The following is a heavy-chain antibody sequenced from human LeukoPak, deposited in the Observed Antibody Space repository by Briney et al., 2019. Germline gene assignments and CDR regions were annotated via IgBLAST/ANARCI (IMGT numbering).Heavy chain of an antibody. CDR1: GFIFSSFT. Sequence: GGSLRLSCAASGFIFSSFTMNWVRQAPGKGLEWVSAISGSGGSTYYADSVKGRFTISRDNSKNTLYLQMNSLRAEDTAVYYCAKVRGAFDIWGQGTMVTVSS. CDR3: AKVRGAFDI. V-gene: IGHV3-23*01. J-gene: IGHJ3*02. D-gene: IGHD3-10*01. CDR2: ISGSGGST.